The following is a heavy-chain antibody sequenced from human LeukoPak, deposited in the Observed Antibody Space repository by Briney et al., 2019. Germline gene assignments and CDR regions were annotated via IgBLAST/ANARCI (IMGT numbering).Heavy chain of an antibody. Sequence: GESLKISCKASRYPFNNYWIGWVRRMPGKGPEWMGFLYPDASATTYNPSFQGRVSISVDKSISTAYLQWGSLKASDSAMYYCARHAVRDGYNRHNDYWGQGTLVTVSS. J-gene: IGHJ4*02. CDR1: RYPFNNYW. CDR3: ARHAVRDGYNRHNDY. V-gene: IGHV5-51*01. CDR2: LYPDASAT. D-gene: IGHD5-24*01.